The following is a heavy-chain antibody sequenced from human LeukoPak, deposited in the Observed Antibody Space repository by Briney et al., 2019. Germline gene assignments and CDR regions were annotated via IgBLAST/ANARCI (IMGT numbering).Heavy chain of an antibody. CDR2: ISGGDWSS. CDR3: AKSLGVGGYTRYKGFDQ. D-gene: IGHD3-16*02. CDR1: GFTFNSFA. Sequence: GGSLTLSCAASGFTFNSFAMNWVRQAPGKGLDWVASISGGDWSSHYADFVKGRFTISRDNSKNTLHLQMNSLRAEDTAVYYCAKSLGVGGYTRYKGFDQWGQGTLVTVSS. V-gene: IGHV3-23*01. J-gene: IGHJ4*02.